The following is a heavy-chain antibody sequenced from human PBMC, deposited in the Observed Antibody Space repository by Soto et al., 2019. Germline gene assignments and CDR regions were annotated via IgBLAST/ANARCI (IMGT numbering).Heavy chain of an antibody. J-gene: IGHJ4*01. Sequence: GGSLRLPCTAAGFTFAHYAMHWVRKPPGKGLEWVSTIDGPTTHTHSPDSVEGSLIISRDNSRNTVYLYMTNLRAEDSAMYYCVTWLSAHFDFWGRGTVVTISS. D-gene: IGHD6-19*01. V-gene: IGHV3-23*05. CDR2: IDGPTTHT. CDR1: GFTFAHYA. CDR3: VTWLSAHFDF.